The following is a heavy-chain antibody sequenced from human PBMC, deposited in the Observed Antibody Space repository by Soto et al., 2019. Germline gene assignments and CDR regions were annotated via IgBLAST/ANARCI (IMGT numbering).Heavy chain of an antibody. D-gene: IGHD6-13*01. CDR2: IWYDGSNK. CDR3: ARSRNPSSSWYRYYYYGMDV. J-gene: IGHJ6*02. Sequence: PGGSLRLSCAASGFTFSSYGMHWVRQAPGKGLEWVAVIWYDGSNKYYADSVKGRFTISRDNSKNTLYLQMNSLGAEDTAVYYCARSRNPSSSWYRYYYYGMDVWGQGTTVTVSS. CDR1: GFTFSSYG. V-gene: IGHV3-33*01.